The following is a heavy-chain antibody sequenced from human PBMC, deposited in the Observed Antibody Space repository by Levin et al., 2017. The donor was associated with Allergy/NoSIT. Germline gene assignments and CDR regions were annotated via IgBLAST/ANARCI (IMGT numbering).Heavy chain of an antibody. CDR1: GFTVSSNY. CDR2: IYSGGST. V-gene: IGHV3-53*01. J-gene: IGHJ4*02. D-gene: IGHD6-19*01. CDR3: ARVYSSGWSPFDY. Sequence: LSLTCAASGFTVSSNYMSWVRQAPGKGLEWASVIYSGGSTYYADSVKGRFTISRDKSKNTLFLQMNSLRAEDTAVYYCARVYSSGWSPFDYWGQGTLVTVSS.